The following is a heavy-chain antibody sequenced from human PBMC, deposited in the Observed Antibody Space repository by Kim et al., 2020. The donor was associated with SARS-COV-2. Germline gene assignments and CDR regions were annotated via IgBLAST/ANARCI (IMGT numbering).Heavy chain of an antibody. J-gene: IGHJ4*02. V-gene: IGHV1-46*01. CDR3: ARIPNWGSGLDY. Sequence: YAQKFQGRVTMTRDTSTSTVYMELSSLRSEDTAVYYCARIPNWGSGLDYWGQGTLVTVSS. D-gene: IGHD2-15*01.